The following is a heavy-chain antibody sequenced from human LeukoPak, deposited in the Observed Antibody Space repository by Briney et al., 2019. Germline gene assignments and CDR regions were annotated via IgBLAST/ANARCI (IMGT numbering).Heavy chain of an antibody. V-gene: IGHV3-21*01. D-gene: IGHD3-22*01. J-gene: IGHJ4*02. CDR2: ISSSSSYI. CDR1: GFTFSGYS. Sequence: GGSLRLSCAASGFTFSGYSMNWVRQAPGKGLGWVSSISSSSSYIYYADSVKGRFTISRDNAKNSLYLQMNSLRAEDTAVYYCATDHVYDTTAYRPFAYWGQGILVTVSS. CDR3: ATDHVYDTTAYRPFAY.